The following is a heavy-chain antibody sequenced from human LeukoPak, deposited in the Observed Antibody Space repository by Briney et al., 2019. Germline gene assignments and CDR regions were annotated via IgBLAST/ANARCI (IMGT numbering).Heavy chain of an antibody. CDR3: ANLAGVVAGLDP. D-gene: IGHD6-19*01. CDR1: GGTFISYA. J-gene: IGHJ5*02. CDR2: IIPIFGTA. Sequence: ASVKVSCKASGGTFISYAISWVRQAPGQGLEWMGGIIPIFGTANYAQKFQGRVTITADESTSTAYMELSSLRSDDTAVYYCANLAGVVAGLDPWGQGTLVTVSS. V-gene: IGHV1-69*13.